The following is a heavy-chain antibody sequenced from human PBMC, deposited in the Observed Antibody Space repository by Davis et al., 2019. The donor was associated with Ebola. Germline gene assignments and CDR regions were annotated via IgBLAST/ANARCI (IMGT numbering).Heavy chain of an antibody. D-gene: IGHD6-6*01. CDR1: GFTLGDYA. CDR3: SRDLKQRPPSYYDGMDV. J-gene: IGHJ6*02. CDR2: IRSKAYGGKP. V-gene: IGHV3-49*04. Sequence: GESLKISCRVSGFTLGDYALHWVRQAPGKGLEWVGFIRSKAYGGKPAYAASVKGRFTISRDDSKSIAYLQMDSLKIEDTAVYYCSRDLKQRPPSYYDGMDVWGQGTSVTVSS.